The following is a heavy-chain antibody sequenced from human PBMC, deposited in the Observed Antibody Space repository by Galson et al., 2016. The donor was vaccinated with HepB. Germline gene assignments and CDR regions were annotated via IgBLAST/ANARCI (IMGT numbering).Heavy chain of an antibody. CDR3: TRDDSSGYYEGSYDD. J-gene: IGHJ4*02. Sequence: SETLSLTCTVSGASISSYYWSWVRQSPGKGLEWIGYIYHSGSTNYNPSLNGRGTISVDTSRTSFSLRLSSVTAADTAVYYCTRDDSSGYYEGSYDDWGPGTLVTVSS. CDR2: IYHSGST. CDR1: GASISSYY. V-gene: IGHV4-59*01. D-gene: IGHD3-22*01.